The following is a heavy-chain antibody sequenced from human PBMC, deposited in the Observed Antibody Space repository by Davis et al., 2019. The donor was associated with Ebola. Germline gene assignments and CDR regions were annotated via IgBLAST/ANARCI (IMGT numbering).Heavy chain of an antibody. CDR1: GYSFTSYW. CDR2: IYPGDSDT. V-gene: IGHV5-51*01. D-gene: IGHD3-10*01. Sequence: PGGSLRLSCKGSGYSFTSYWIGWVRQMPGKGLEWMGIIYPGDSDTRYSPSFQGQVTISADKSISTAYLQWSSLKASDTAMYYCARLGYRTMVRGVTLNPFDYWGQGTLVTVSS. J-gene: IGHJ4*02. CDR3: ARLGYRTMVRGVTLNPFDY.